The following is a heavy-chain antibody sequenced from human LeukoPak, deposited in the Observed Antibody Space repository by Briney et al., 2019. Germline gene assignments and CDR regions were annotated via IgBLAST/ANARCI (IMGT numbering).Heavy chain of an antibody. Sequence: GGSLRLSCAASGFTFSSYAMSWVRQAPGKGLEWVSAISGSDDTTYYADSVKGRFTISRDNSKSTLYLQMNSLRAEDTAVYYCATGEGITMIVVVMNFDYWGQGTLVTVSS. CDR2: ISGSDDTT. CDR1: GFTFSSYA. CDR3: ATGEGITMIVVVMNFDY. J-gene: IGHJ4*02. V-gene: IGHV3-23*01. D-gene: IGHD3-22*01.